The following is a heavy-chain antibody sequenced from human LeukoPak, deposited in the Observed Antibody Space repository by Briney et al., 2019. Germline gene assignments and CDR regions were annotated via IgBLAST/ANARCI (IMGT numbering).Heavy chain of an antibody. V-gene: IGHV3-30*04. CDR3: AREGGYCSSTSCYAGWFDP. CDR1: GFTFSSYA. J-gene: IGHJ5*02. D-gene: IGHD2-2*01. Sequence: GRSLRLSCAASGFTFSSYAMHWVRQAPGKGLEWVAVISYDGSNKYYADSVKGRFTISRDNSKNTLYLQMNSLRAEDTAVYYCAREGGYCSSTSCYAGWFDPWGQGTLVTVSS. CDR2: ISYDGSNK.